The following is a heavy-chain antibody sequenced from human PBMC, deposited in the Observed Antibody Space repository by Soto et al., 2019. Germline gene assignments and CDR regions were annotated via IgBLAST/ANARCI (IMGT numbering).Heavy chain of an antibody. J-gene: IGHJ5*02. D-gene: IGHD1-26*01. CDR1: GGSISSGGYY. CDR3: ARTSVVGATLDWFDP. V-gene: IGHV4-31*03. Sequence: ASETLSLTCTVSGGSISSGGYYWSWIRQHPGKGLEWIGYIYYSGSTYYNPSLKSRVTISVDTSKNQFSLKLSSVTAADTAVYYCARTSVVGATLDWFDPWGQGTLVTVSS. CDR2: IYYSGST.